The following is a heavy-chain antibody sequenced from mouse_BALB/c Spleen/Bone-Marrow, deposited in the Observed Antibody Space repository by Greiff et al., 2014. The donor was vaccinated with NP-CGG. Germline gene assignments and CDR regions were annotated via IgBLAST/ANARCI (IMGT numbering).Heavy chain of an antibody. CDR2: IHPSDSET. CDR1: GYSFTTYW. V-gene: IGHV1-74*04. J-gene: IGHJ3*01. D-gene: IGHD2-1*01. Sequence: LVESGTEVVRPGASVKLSCKASGYSFTTYWMNWVKQRPGQGLEWIGMIHPSDSETRLNQKFKDKATLTVDKSSSTAYVQLNSPTSEDSAVYYCAREKVYYGISWFAYWGQGTLVTVSA. CDR3: AREKVYYGISWFAY.